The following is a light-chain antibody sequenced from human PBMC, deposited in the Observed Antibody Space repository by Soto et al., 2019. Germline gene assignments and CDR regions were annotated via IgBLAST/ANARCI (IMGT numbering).Light chain of an antibody. V-gene: IGKV3-15*01. Sequence: EIVMTQSPATLSVSPGEGATLSCRASQSISSNLAWYQQKPGQAPRLLSYGASTRATGVPARFSGSGSGTELTLTISSLQSEDFGVYYCQKYKNWLKWTFGQGGKVDIK. CDR2: GAS. J-gene: IGKJ1*01. CDR1: QSISSN. CDR3: QKYKNWLKWT.